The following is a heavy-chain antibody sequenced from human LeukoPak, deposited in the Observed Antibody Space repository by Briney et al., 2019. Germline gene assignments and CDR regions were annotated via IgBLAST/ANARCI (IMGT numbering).Heavy chain of an antibody. D-gene: IGHD2-21*02. CDR1: GFTFSSSA. V-gene: IGHV3-23*01. J-gene: IGHJ4*02. Sequence: QPGGSLRLSCAASGFTFSSSAMSWVRQAPGKGLEWVSNISGSGSGGSTYYADSVKGRFTISRDNAKNSLYLQMNSLRAEDTAVYYCARDPPCGGDCYTLDYWGQGTLVTVSS. CDR2: ISGSGSGGST. CDR3: ARDPPCGGDCYTLDY.